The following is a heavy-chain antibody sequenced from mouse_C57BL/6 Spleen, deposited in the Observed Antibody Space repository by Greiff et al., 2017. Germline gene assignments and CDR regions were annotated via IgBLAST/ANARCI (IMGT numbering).Heavy chain of an antibody. J-gene: IGHJ2*01. CDR2: IDPSDSYT. V-gene: IGHV1-69*01. D-gene: IGHD1-1*01. CDR1: GYTFTSYW. CDR3: ARMTTVVASFDY. Sequence: QVQLQQPGAELVMPGASVKLSCKASGYTFTSYWMHWVKQRPGHGLEWIGEIDPSDSYTNYNQKFKGKSTLTVDKSSSTAYMQLSSLTSEDSAVYYCARMTTVVASFDYWGQGATLTVSS.